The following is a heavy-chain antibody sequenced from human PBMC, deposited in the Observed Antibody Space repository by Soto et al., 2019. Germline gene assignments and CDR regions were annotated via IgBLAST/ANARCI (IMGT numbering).Heavy chain of an antibody. V-gene: IGHV4-61*08. J-gene: IGHJ5*02. CDR3: TREQSDDKYFDP. CDR2: IYYTGGT. CDR1: GAALSSGGYF. Sequence: SETLSLTCTVSGAALSSGGYFYTCVRQPPGKGLDWLGYIYYTGGTNYNPSLKSRVIISLDKSKSQFSLRLISVTAADTAVYYCTREQSDDKYFDPWGQGTLVTVS. D-gene: IGHD1-1*01.